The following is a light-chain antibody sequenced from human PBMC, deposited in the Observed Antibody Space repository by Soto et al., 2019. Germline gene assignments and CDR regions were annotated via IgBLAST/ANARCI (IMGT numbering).Light chain of an antibody. CDR3: AAWDDSPWQGV. CDR2: SNS. CDR1: RSNLGSNV. J-gene: IGLJ2*01. Sequence: QSVLTQPPSASGTPRQRVTISCSGSRSNLGSNVVNWYQQLPGAAPKLLIYSNSQRASGVPDRFSSSKSGTSASLAISGLQSEDEAHYYCAAWDDSPWQGVFGGGTKVTVL. V-gene: IGLV1-44*01.